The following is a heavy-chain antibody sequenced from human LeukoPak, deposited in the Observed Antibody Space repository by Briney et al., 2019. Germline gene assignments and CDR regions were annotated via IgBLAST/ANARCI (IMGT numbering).Heavy chain of an antibody. J-gene: IGHJ5*02. CDR1: GGSITTTYY. D-gene: IGHD3-10*01. CDR3: TRKQTNFYGSGAPFDP. V-gene: IGHV4-39*01. CDR2: LYHSGNS. Sequence: SETLSLTCSVSGGSITTTYYWSWIRQPPGGGLEWIASLYHSGNSNYNPSLKSRDTMSVDTSKNQFSLQLTSMTAADTAIYYCTRKQTNFYGSGAPFDPWGQGTLVTVSS.